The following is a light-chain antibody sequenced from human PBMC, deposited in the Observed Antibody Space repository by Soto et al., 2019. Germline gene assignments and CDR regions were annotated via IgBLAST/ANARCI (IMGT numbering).Light chain of an antibody. CDR1: QSVSSTY. J-gene: IGKJ1*01. V-gene: IGKV3-20*01. Sequence: EIVLTQSPGTLSLSPGERATLSCRASQSVSSTYLAWFQQKPGQAPRLLIYGASSRATGIPDRFSGSGSGTALTLTITRLAPADFALYYCQQYGISPPSTFGQAPKVEIK. CDR3: QQYGISPPST. CDR2: GAS.